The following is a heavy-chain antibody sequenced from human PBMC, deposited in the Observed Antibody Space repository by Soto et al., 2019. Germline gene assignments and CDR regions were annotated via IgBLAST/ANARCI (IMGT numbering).Heavy chain of an antibody. CDR3: ARDEYSYGNGVYYGRDV. D-gene: IGHD5-18*01. V-gene: IGHV1-69*12. CDR2: VIPIFGTA. Sequence: QVQLVQSGAEVKKPGSSVKVSCKASGGTFSSYAISWVRQAPGQGLEWMGGVIPIFGTAKYAQKFQGRVTITADEATSTAYMELSSLGSEDTAVDYCARDEYSYGNGVYYGRDVWGQGTTVTVSS. CDR1: GGTFSSYA. J-gene: IGHJ6*02.